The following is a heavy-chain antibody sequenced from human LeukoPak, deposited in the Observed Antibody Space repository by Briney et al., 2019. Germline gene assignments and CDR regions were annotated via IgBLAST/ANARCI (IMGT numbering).Heavy chain of an antibody. Sequence: SETLSLACTVSGGSISSIIYYWGWIRQPPGKGLEWIGSIYYSGSTYYNPSLKSRVTISVDTSKNQFSLKLSSVTAADTAVYYCARGIVVVTVFDYWGQGTLVTVSS. V-gene: IGHV4-39*07. D-gene: IGHD3-22*01. J-gene: IGHJ4*02. CDR2: IYYSGST. CDR3: ARGIVVVTVFDY. CDR1: GGSISSIIYY.